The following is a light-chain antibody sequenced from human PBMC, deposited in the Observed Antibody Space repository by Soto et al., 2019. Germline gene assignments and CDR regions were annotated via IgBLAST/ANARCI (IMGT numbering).Light chain of an antibody. J-gene: IGKJ2*01. Sequence: DIQMTQSPSTLSASVGDRVTITCRASQNINTWLAWYQQKPGKAPNLLIYKASTTASGVPSRFSGSGSGTEFTLTISSLQPDDFATYCCQQYNAWYTFGQGTKLELK. CDR1: QNINTW. V-gene: IGKV1-5*03. CDR2: KAS. CDR3: QQYNAWYT.